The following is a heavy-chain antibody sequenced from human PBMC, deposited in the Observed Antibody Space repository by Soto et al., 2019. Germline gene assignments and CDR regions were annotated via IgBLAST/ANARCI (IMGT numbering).Heavy chain of an antibody. V-gene: IGHV4-59*08. CDR3: ARANSGYDSPVFDY. J-gene: IGHJ4*02. D-gene: IGHD5-12*01. CDR2: IYYSGST. Sequence: PSETLSLTCTVSGGSISSYYWSWIRQPPGKGLEWIGYIYYSGSTNYNPSLKSRVTISVDTSKNQFSLKLSSVTAADTAVYYCARANSGYDSPVFDYWGQGTLVTVSS. CDR1: GGSISSYY.